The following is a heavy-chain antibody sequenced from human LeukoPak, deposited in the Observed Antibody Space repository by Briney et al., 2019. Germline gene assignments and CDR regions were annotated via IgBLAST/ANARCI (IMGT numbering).Heavy chain of an antibody. D-gene: IGHD3-22*01. CDR3: ARDGIGYSSGYYSPNDY. CDR2: ISYDGSNK. Sequence: PGGSLRLSCAASGFTFSSYAMHWVRQAPGKGLEWVAVISYDGSNKYYADSVKGRFTISRDNSKNTLYLQMNSLRAEDTAVYYCARDGIGYSSGYYSPNDYWGQGTLVTVSS. CDR1: GFTFSSYA. J-gene: IGHJ4*02. V-gene: IGHV3-30-3*01.